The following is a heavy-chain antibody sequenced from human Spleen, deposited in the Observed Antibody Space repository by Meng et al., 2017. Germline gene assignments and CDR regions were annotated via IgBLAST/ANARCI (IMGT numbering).Heavy chain of an antibody. V-gene: IGHV4-34*01. CDR3: ARVVDRSSGWYFDY. Sequence: SETLSLTCAVYGGSFNDYYWSWIRQPPGKGLEWIGEINHSGSTNYNPSLKSRVTISVDTSKNQFSLKLSSVTAADTAVYYCARVVDRSSGWYFDYWGQGTMVTVSS. J-gene: IGHJ4*02. CDR1: GGSFNDYY. CDR2: INHSGST. D-gene: IGHD6-19*01.